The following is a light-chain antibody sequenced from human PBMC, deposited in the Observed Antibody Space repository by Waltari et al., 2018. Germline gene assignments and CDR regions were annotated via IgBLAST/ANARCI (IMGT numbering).Light chain of an antibody. V-gene: IGKV1-12*01. J-gene: IGKJ3*01. CDR1: QGITKW. CDR2: GAS. CDR3: QQANSFPIT. Sequence: DIQMTQSPSSVSASVGDKVTFTCRASQGITKWLAWSQQKPGRAPKLLVSGASTLHSGVSPRFSGSGSGTEFTLTISDLQPEDVAIYYCQQANSFPITFGPGTRVDLK.